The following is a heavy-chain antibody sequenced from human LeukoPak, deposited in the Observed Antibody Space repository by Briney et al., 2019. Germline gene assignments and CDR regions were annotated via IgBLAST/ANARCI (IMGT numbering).Heavy chain of an antibody. V-gene: IGHV3-48*01. CDR1: GFAFSSYS. J-gene: IGHJ4*02. CDR2: ISPSSRTI. Sequence: PGGSLRLSCAASGFAFSSYSMNWVRQAPGKGLEWVSYISPSSRTIYYAASVKGRFTISRDNAKNSLYLQMNSLRAEDTAVYYCARIYYGSGSYYNTIDYWGQGTLVTVSS. D-gene: IGHD3-10*01. CDR3: ARIYYGSGSYYNTIDY.